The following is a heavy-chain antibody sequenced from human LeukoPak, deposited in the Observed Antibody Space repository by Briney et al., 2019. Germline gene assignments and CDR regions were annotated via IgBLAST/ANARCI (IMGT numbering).Heavy chain of an antibody. V-gene: IGHV1-69*13. J-gene: IGHJ6*04. CDR2: IIPIFGSA. Sequence: ASVKVSCKASGGTFSSYAISWGRQAPGQGLEWMVGIIPIFGSANYAQKFQGRVTITADESTSTAYMELSSLRSEDTAVYYCARDLGDIVVVPATDYYYYGMDVWGKGTTVTVSS. CDR1: GGTFSSYA. CDR3: ARDLGDIVVVPATDYYYYGMDV. D-gene: IGHD2-2*01.